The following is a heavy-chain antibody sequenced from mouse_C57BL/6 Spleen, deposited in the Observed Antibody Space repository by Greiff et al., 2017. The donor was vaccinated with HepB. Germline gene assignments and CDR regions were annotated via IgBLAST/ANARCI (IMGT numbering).Heavy chain of an antibody. V-gene: IGHV1-85*01. CDR3: ASDRSSYGFAY. Sequence: VQLKESGPELVKPGASVKLSCKASGYTFTSYDINWVKQRPGQGLEWIGWIYPRDGSTKYNEKFKGKATLTVDTSSSTAYMELHSLTSEDSAVYFCASDRSSYGFAYWGQGTLVTVSA. J-gene: IGHJ3*01. CDR2: IYPRDGST. D-gene: IGHD1-1*01. CDR1: GYTFTSYD.